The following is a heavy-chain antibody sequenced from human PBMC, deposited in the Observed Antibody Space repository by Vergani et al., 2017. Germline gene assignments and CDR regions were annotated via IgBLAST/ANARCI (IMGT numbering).Heavy chain of an antibody. CDR2: INTLTRSV. Sequence: QLQLVQSGSDLRKPGAPVTLSCKASGYRFVNYAPHWLPQAPGHGLEWMGWINTLTRSVTYSKGFTSRVFFSLYTSFSTAYLHISRLKPEDSAVYYCARWGVRDKSLDFWGPGALVTVSS. J-gene: IGHJ4*02. CDR3: ARWGVRDKSLDF. V-gene: IGHV7-4-1*02. D-gene: IGHD3-10*01. CDR1: GYRFVNYA.